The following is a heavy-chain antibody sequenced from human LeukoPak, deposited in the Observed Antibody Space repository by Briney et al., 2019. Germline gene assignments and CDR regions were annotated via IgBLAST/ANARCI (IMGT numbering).Heavy chain of an antibody. D-gene: IGHD1-26*01. V-gene: IGHV3-7*05. J-gene: IGHJ4*02. CDR2: IKRDGSEK. CDR3: ANGGSGTYDY. Sequence: PGGSLRLSCTDSGSTFSSYWMNWVRQAPGKGLEWVANIKRDGSEKYYVDSVRGRFTISRDNAKNSLYLQMNSLRAEDTAVYYCANGGSGTYDYWGQGTLVTVSS. CDR1: GSTFSSYW.